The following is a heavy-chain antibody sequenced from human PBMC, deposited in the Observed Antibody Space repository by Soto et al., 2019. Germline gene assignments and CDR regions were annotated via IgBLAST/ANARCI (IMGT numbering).Heavy chain of an antibody. J-gene: IGHJ4*02. Sequence: EVPLLASGGGLVQPGGSLRLSCAASGFTFSSYAMSWVRQAPGKGLEWVSDISGSGGSTYYADSVKGRFTISRDNSKHTMYLQMNSLRAADTAVYYCAKDHVADCGGDGYPPYVRVDYWGKGTLVTVSA. CDR1: GFTFSSYA. V-gene: IGHV3-23*01. CDR2: ISGSGGST. D-gene: IGHD2-21*02. CDR3: AKDHVADCGGDGYPPYVRVDY.